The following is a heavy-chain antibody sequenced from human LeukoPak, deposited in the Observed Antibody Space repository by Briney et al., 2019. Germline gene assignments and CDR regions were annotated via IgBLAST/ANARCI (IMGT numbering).Heavy chain of an antibody. CDR2: VITIFGTA. Sequence: ASVTVSCKASGGSFSFYAINWVRLAPAPGLEWMGGVITIFGTANYAQKFQGRVTITTDESTSTAYMELSSLRSEDTAVYYCARGLPDDFWSGYLAQPRPHHWFDPWGQGTLVTVSS. CDR3: ARGLPDDFWSGYLAQPRPHHWFDP. CDR1: GGSFSFYA. V-gene: IGHV1-69*05. J-gene: IGHJ5*02. D-gene: IGHD3-3*01.